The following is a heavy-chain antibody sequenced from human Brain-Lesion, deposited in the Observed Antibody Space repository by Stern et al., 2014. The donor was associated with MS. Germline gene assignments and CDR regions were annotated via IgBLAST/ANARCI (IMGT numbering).Heavy chain of an antibody. CDR3: ARDQRGITIFGVVTDYYYLGMDV. J-gene: IGHJ6*02. CDR1: GYIFTGYY. CDR2: INPNTGGT. D-gene: IGHD3-3*01. V-gene: IGHV1-2*06. Sequence: VQLVESGAEVKKPGASVKVSCKTSGYIFTGYYIHWVRQAPGQGLEWMARINPNTGGTKYAQKFQGRVPMSRDTSISTSYVELSSLTSDDTAVYYCARDQRGITIFGVVTDYYYLGMDVWGQGTTVTVSS.